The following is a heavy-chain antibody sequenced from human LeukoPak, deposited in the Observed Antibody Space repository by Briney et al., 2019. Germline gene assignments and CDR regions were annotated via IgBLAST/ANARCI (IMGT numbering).Heavy chain of an antibody. V-gene: IGHV3-30-3*01. J-gene: IGHJ4*02. CDR2: ISYDGSNK. Sequence: GGSLRLSCAASGFTFSSYAMHWVRQAPGKGLEWVAVISYDGSNKYYADSVKGRFTISRDNSKNTLYLQMNSLRAEDTAVYYCARPYAAAGTGDYFDYWGQGTLVTVSS. D-gene: IGHD6-19*01. CDR1: GFTFSSYA. CDR3: ARPYAAAGTGDYFDY.